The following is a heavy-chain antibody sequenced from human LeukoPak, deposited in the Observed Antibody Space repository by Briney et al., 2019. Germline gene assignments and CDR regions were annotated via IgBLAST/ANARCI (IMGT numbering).Heavy chain of an antibody. CDR3: ASITHPIAAAGVDY. J-gene: IGHJ4*02. Sequence: GGSLRLSCAASGFIFSDYSMNWVRQAPGKGLEGVASISISTSYIDYADSVKGRFTIPRDNAKNSLYLQMNSLRAEDTAVYYCASITHPIAAAGVDYWGQGTLVTVSS. D-gene: IGHD6-13*01. CDR1: GFIFSDYS. CDR2: ISISTSYI. V-gene: IGHV3-21*01.